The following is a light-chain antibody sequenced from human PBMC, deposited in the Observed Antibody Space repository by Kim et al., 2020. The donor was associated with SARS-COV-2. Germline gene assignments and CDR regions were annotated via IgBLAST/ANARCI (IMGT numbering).Light chain of an antibody. Sequence: AQGKTPSITCARNNFGRQNVLWYQQKPGQAPVLVIYYDTDRPSGIPERFSGSNSGNTATLTISRVEAGDEADYYCQVSDSSSDPWVFGGGTRLTVL. V-gene: IGLV3-21*04. CDR1: NFGRQN. CDR3: QVSDSSSDPWV. CDR2: YDT. J-gene: IGLJ3*02.